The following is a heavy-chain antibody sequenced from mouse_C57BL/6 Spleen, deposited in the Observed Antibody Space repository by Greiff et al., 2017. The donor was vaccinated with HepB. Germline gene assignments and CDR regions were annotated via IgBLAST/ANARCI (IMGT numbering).Heavy chain of an antibody. CDR3: TRRAYRYFDV. D-gene: IGHD3-3*01. J-gene: IGHJ1*03. Sequence: VQLQQSGAELVRPGASVTLSCKASGYTFTDYEMHWVKQTPVHGLEWIGAIDPETGGTAYNQKFKGKAILTADKSSSTAYMELRSLTSEDSAVYYCTRRAYRYFDVWGTGTTVTVSS. CDR2: IDPETGGT. V-gene: IGHV1-15*01. CDR1: GYTFTDYE.